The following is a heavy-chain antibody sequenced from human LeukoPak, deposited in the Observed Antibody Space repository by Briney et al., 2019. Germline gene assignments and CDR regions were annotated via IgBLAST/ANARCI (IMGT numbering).Heavy chain of an antibody. D-gene: IGHD2-21*02. CDR1: DGSFSGYY. V-gene: IGHV4-34*01. CDR3: ARAIVVVTANSYYFDY. Sequence: PSETLSLTCAVYDGSFSGYYWSWIRQPPGKGLEWIGEINHSGSTNYNPSLKSRVTISVDTSKNQFSLKLSSVTAADTAVYYCARAIVVVTANSYYFDYWGQGTLVTVSS. J-gene: IGHJ4*02. CDR2: INHSGST.